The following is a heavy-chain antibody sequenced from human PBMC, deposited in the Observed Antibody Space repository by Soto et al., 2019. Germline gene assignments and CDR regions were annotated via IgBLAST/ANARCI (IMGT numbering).Heavy chain of an antibody. Sequence: PGGSLRLSCAASGFTFSSYAMSWVRQAPGKGLEWVSAISGSGGSTYYADSVKGRFTISRDNSKNTLYLQMNSLRAEDTAVYYCAKVPHYDILTGYYCYFDYWGQGTLVTVSS. V-gene: IGHV3-23*01. D-gene: IGHD3-9*01. J-gene: IGHJ4*02. CDR3: AKVPHYDILTGYYCYFDY. CDR2: ISGSGGST. CDR1: GFTFSSYA.